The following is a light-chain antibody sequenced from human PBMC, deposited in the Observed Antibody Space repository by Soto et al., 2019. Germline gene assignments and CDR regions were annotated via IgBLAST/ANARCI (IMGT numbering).Light chain of an antibody. J-gene: IGKJ2*01. CDR2: KVS. Sequence: VMTQSPVSLPVTLGQPASISCRSSQSLVSSDENTFLSWYHQRPGQSPRRLIYKVSNRDSGVPDRFSGSWSGTDFTLKISRVEAEYLGVYYCMQGALWPYTFGQGTKLEIK. V-gene: IGKV2-30*01. CDR1: QSLVSSDENTF. CDR3: MQGALWPYT.